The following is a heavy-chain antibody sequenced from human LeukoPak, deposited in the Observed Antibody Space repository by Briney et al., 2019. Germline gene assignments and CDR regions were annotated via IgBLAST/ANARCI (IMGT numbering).Heavy chain of an antibody. D-gene: IGHD3-10*01. CDR2: ISVSGDIT. Sequence: VGSLRLSCAASGFTFSNSGMSWVRRAPGKGLKWVSGISVSGDITYYADSVKGRFTVSRDNSKNTLFLQMNSLRGDDTAVYYCAKFPPRPPYYYGSFYFDDWGQGTLVTVSS. J-gene: IGHJ4*02. V-gene: IGHV3-23*01. CDR1: GFTFSNSG. CDR3: AKFPPRPPYYYGSFYFDD.